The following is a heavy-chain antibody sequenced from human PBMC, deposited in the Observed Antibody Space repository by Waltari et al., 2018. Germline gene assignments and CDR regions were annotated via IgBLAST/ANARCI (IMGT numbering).Heavy chain of an antibody. D-gene: IGHD3-3*01. V-gene: IGHV4-61*02. J-gene: IGHJ4*02. CDR3: ARFSSGTSRFDC. CDR1: GGSISSGSFF. Sequence: QVQLQESGPGLVKTSQTLSLTCTVPGGSISSGSFFWRWIRQPAGKGLEWIGRIHTAGTTNYNASLESRVTISVDTSKNEFSLILSSVTAADTAVYYCARFSSGTSRFDCWGQGTLVTVSS. CDR2: IHTAGTT.